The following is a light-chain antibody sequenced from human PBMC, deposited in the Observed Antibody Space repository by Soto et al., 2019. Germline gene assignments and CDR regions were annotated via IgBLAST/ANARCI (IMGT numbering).Light chain of an antibody. J-gene: IGLJ2*01. CDR3: SSYAGSNNFV. V-gene: IGLV2-8*01. CDR1: SSDVGGYNY. CDR2: EVS. Sequence: QSVLTQPPSASGSPGQSVTISCTGTSSDVGGYNYVSWYQQHPGKAPKLMIYEVSKRPSGVPDRFSGSTSGNTASLTVSGLQAEDEADYYCSSYAGSNNFVFGGGTKVTVL.